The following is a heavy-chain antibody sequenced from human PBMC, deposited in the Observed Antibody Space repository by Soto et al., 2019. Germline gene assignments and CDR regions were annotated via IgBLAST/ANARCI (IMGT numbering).Heavy chain of an antibody. CDR1: GFTFSSYA. CDR2: ISGSGGST. D-gene: IGHD3-10*01. Sequence: GGSLRLSCAASGFTFSSYAMSWVRQAPGKGLEWVSAISGSGGSTYYADSVKGRFTISRDNSKNTLYLQMNSLRAEDTAVYYCAKDMGSYYYGSGSYLNWFDPWGQGTLVTVSS. J-gene: IGHJ5*02. V-gene: IGHV3-23*01. CDR3: AKDMGSYYYGSGSYLNWFDP.